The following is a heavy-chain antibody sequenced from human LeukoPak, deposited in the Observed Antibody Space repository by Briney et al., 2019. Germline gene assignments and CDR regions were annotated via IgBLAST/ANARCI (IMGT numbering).Heavy chain of an antibody. D-gene: IGHD3-16*01. CDR3: ARTSHESVLYWSDP. J-gene: IGHJ5*02. CDR1: GYTFTTYG. CDR2: MSGYNGNT. Sequence: ASVKVSCEASGYTFTTYGIGWVRQAPGQGLEWMGWMSGYNGNTNYAQKFQGRVTMTTDTSTSTAYVELRSLRSDDTAVYYCARTSHESVLYWSDPWGQGTLVNVSS. V-gene: IGHV1-18*01.